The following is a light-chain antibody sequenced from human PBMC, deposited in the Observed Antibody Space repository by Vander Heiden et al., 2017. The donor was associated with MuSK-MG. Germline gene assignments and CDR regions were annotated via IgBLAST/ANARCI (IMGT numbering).Light chain of an antibody. CDR1: RTISIY. CDR2: GAS. CDR3: QQTDSTPLT. V-gene: IGKV1-39*01. J-gene: IGKJ4*01. Sequence: DIQMTQSPSSLSASVGDRVTITCRASRTISIYLNWYQQKPGKAPKLLIYGASSVKSGTDFTLTISRLQPEDFATYFCQQTDSTPLTFGGGTEVEIK.